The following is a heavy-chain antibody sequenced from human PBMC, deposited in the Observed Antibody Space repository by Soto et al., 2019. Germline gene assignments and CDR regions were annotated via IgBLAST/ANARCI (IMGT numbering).Heavy chain of an antibody. V-gene: IGHV1-2*04. CDR1: GYTFTGYY. Sequence: QVQLVQSGAEVKKPGASVKVSCKASGYTFTGYYMHWVRQAPGQGLEWMGWINPNSGGTNYAQKFQGWVTMTRDTSISTAYMELSRLRSDDTAVYYYAIESSSSSPTNYGIDVWGQGTTVTVSS. CDR2: INPNSGGT. D-gene: IGHD6-6*01. J-gene: IGHJ6*02. CDR3: AIESSSSSPTNYGIDV.